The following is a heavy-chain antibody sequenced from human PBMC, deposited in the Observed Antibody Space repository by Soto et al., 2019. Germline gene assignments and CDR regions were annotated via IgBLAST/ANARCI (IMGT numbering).Heavy chain of an antibody. V-gene: IGHV3-23*01. D-gene: IGHD2-8*01. CDR3: AKDLRHGTGVFDV. Sequence: EMQLLESGGGLIEPGGSLRLSCVASGFTFSDYPMNWVRQAPGKGLEWVSIVNDGGGHFLYADSVKGRFTISRDNSKNIVYLQLNSLRDDDTAVYYCAKDLRHGTGVFDVWGQGTKVIVSA. CDR2: VNDGGGHF. CDR1: GFTFSDYP. J-gene: IGHJ3*01.